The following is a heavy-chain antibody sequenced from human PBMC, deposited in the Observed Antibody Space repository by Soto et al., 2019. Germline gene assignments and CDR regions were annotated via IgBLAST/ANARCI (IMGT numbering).Heavy chain of an antibody. CDR1: GFSLSTSGVG. Sequence: QITLKESGPTLVKPTQTLTLTCTFSGFSLSTSGVGVGWIRQPPGKALEWLALIYWDDDKRYSPSLKSRLTITKDTSKNQVVLTMTNMDPVDTATYYCAHKRGYGSASQVDYWGQGTLVTVSS. V-gene: IGHV2-5*02. CDR3: AHKRGYGSASQVDY. CDR2: IYWDDDK. D-gene: IGHD3-10*01. J-gene: IGHJ4*02.